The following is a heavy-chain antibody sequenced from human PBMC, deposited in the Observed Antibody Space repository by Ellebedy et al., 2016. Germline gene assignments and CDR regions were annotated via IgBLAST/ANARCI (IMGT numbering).Heavy chain of an antibody. CDR2: INTSGNT. V-gene: IGHV4-61*02. D-gene: IGHD3-16*01. CDR3: ATLTIPGGSDF. CDR1: GGSINSGAYY. J-gene: IGHJ4*02. Sequence: LRLXXTASGGSINSGAYYWTRIRQPDGKGLEWIGRINTSGNTIYNPSLKSRVTMSVDTSKNHFSLGLSSVTAADTAVYYCATLTIPGGSDFWGQGTLVTVSS.